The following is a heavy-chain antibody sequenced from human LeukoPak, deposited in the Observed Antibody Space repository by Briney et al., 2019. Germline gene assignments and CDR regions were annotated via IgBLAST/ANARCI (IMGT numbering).Heavy chain of an antibody. CDR1: GGSISSYY. D-gene: IGHD3-22*01. Sequence: PSETLSLTCTVSGGSISSYYWGWIRQPPGKGLEWIGYIYYSGSTNYNPSLKSRVTTSVDTSKNQFSLKLSSVTAADTAVYYCARGHFNYDSSGYYSRFDPWGQGTLVTVSS. CDR2: IYYSGST. V-gene: IGHV4-59*13. J-gene: IGHJ5*02. CDR3: ARGHFNYDSSGYYSRFDP.